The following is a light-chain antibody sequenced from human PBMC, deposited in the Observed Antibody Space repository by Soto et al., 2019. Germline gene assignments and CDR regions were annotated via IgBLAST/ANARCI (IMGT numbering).Light chain of an antibody. CDR1: TTGIGSYNF. CDR3: SSYAATSTLV. Sequence: QSALTQPASVSGSPGQSITMSCTGSTTGIGSYNFVSWYQQHAGKAPKLVLYEVSNRPSGVSSRFSGSKSGNSASLTISGLQPEDEAHYFCSSYAATSTLVFGGGPKVTVL. CDR2: EVS. J-gene: IGLJ3*02. V-gene: IGLV2-14*01.